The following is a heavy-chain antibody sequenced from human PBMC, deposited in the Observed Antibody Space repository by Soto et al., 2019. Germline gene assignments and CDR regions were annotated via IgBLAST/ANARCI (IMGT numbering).Heavy chain of an antibody. CDR1: GFTFTNYW. CDR2: IKQDGSEK. Sequence: EVQLVESGGGLVQPGGSLRLSCAASGFTFTNYWMSWVRQAPGKGLEWVANIKQDGSEKYSVDSVKGRFTISRDNAKNSLFLQMNSLRAEDTAVYYCARPGGGPRGLNVGYFDFWGQGTLVTVSS. D-gene: IGHD3-16*02. V-gene: IGHV3-7*01. CDR3: ARPGGGPRGLNVGYFDF. J-gene: IGHJ4*02.